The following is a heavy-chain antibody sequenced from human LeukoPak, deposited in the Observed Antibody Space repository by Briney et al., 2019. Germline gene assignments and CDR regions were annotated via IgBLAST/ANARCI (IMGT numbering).Heavy chain of an antibody. V-gene: IGHV1-46*01. D-gene: IGHD6-19*01. CDR2: INPSGGST. CDR1: GYTFTSYY. Sequence: ASVKVSCKASGYTFTSYYMHWVRQAPGQGLEWMGIINPSGGSTSYAQKFQGRVTMTRDTSTSTAYMELRSLRSDDTAVYYCARDQAVAGPGFLVDWGQGTLVTVSS. CDR3: ARDQAVAGPGFLVD. J-gene: IGHJ4*02.